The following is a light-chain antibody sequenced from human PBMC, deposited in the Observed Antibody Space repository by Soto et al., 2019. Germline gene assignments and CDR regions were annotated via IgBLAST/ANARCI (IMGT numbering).Light chain of an antibody. CDR3: SSYTSSNTLL. Sequence: QSALTQPASVSGSPGQSIAISCTGTSSDVGAYNSLSWYQQHPDKAPKLMIYEVNSRPSGVSDRFSGSKSGNTASLTISGLQAEDEADYYCSSYTSSNTLLFGGGTQLTVL. J-gene: IGLJ2*01. V-gene: IGLV2-14*01. CDR1: SSDVGAYNS. CDR2: EVN.